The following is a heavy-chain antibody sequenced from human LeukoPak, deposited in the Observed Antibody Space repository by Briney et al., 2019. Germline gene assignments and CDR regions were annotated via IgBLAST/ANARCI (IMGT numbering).Heavy chain of an antibody. V-gene: IGHV3-30*18. CDR1: GFTFSSYG. J-gene: IGHJ4*02. Sequence: GRSLRLSCAASGFTFSSYGMHWVRQAPGKGLEWVAVISYDGSNKYYADSVKGRFTISRDNSKNKLYLQMNSLRAEDTAVYYCAKDSSSGLFYFDYWGQGTLVTVSS. D-gene: IGHD3-22*01. CDR3: AKDSSSGLFYFDY. CDR2: ISYDGSNK.